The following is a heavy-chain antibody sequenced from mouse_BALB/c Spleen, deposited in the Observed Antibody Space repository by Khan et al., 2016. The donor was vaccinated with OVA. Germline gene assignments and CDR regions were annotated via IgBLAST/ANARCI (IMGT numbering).Heavy chain of an antibody. CDR1: GFTFSSFG. CDR2: ISSGSNTI. J-gene: IGHJ4*01. CDR3: ARLLGSYAMDY. D-gene: IGHD1-1*02. Sequence: EVELVESGGGLVQPGGSRKLSCAASGFTFSSFGMFWIRQAPEKGLEWVAYISSGSNTIYYADTVKGRFTISRDNPKNTLFLQMTSLRSEDTAMYYCARLLGSYAMDYWGQGTSVTVSS. V-gene: IGHV5-17*02.